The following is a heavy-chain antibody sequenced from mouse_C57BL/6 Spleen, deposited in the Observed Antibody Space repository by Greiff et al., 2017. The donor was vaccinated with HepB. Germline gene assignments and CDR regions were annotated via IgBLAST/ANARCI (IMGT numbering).Heavy chain of an antibody. V-gene: IGHV1-55*01. D-gene: IGHD2-4*01. CDR3: ASPYYDYDEAWFAY. Sequence: VQLQQPGAELVKPGASAKMSCKASGYTFTSYWITWVKQRPGQGLEWIGDIYPGSGSTNYNEKFKSKATLTVDTSSSTAYMQLSSLTSEDSAVYYCASPYYDYDEAWFAYWGQGTLVTVSA. CDR1: GYTFTSYW. J-gene: IGHJ3*01. CDR2: IYPGSGST.